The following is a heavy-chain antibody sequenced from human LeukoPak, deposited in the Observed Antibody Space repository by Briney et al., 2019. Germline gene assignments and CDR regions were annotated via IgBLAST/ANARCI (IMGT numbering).Heavy chain of an antibody. Sequence: GRSLRLSCAASGFTFSSYSMNWVRQAPGKGLEWVSSISSSSSYIYYADSVKGRFTISRDNAKNSLYLQMNSLRAEDTAVYYCARYSSSWAYYFDYWGQGTLVTVSS. CDR2: ISSSSSYI. J-gene: IGHJ4*02. CDR3: ARYSSSWAYYFDY. V-gene: IGHV3-21*01. D-gene: IGHD6-13*01. CDR1: GFTFSSYS.